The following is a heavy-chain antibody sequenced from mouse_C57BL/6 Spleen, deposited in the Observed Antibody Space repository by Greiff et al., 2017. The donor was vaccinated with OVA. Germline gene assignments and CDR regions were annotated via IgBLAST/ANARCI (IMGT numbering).Heavy chain of an antibody. CDR2: IWSGGST. CDR1: GFSLTSYG. V-gene: IGHV2-2*01. Sequence: QVQLQQSGPGLVQPSQSLSITCTVSGFSLTSYGVHWVRQSPGKGLEWLGVIWSGGSTDYNAAFISRLSISKDNSKSQVFFKMNSLQADDTAIYYCARKGEYGNYDWFAYWGQGTLVTVSA. D-gene: IGHD2-1*01. CDR3: ARKGEYGNYDWFAY. J-gene: IGHJ3*01.